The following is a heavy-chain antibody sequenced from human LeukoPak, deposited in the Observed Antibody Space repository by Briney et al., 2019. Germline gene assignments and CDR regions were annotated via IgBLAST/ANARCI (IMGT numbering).Heavy chain of an antibody. V-gene: IGHV4-4*02. J-gene: IGHJ6*03. CDR3: ARQGKYQLSGWKYYYYYMDV. D-gene: IGHD2-2*01. Sequence: SGTLSLTCAVSGGSISSSNWWSWVRQPPGKGLEWIGEIYHSGSTNYNPSLKSRVTISVDTSKNQFSLKLSSVTAADTAVYYCARQGKYQLSGWKYYYYYMDVWGKGTTVTVSS. CDR2: IYHSGST. CDR1: GGSISSSNW.